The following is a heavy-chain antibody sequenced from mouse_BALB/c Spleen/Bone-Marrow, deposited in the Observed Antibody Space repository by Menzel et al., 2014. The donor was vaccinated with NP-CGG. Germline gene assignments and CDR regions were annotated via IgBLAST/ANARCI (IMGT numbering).Heavy chain of an antibody. Sequence: QVQLQQSGPELGRPGVSVKISCTGSGYTFTDYGMHWVKQSHAKSLEWIGLISLYSGNTNYNQKFKDKATMTVDKSSSTAYMELARLTSEDSAIYYCARGDYRYDETMDFWGQATTITVSS. D-gene: IGHD2-14*01. CDR2: ISLYSGNT. CDR3: ARGDYRYDETMDF. J-gene: IGHJ4*01. V-gene: IGHV1-67*01. CDR1: GYTFTDYG.